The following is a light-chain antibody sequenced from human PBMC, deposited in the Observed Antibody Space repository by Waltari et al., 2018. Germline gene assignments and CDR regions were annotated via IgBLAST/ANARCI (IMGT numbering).Light chain of an antibody. CDR2: EDT. CDR3: GTWDSSLSGAV. V-gene: IGLV1-51*02. Sequence: QSVLTQPPSVSAAPGQRVTISRSGGSSHIGNTYVSWYRQFPGTAPKLLIYEDTERPSGIPGRFSGSKSGTSATLDITGLQAGDEADYYCGTWDSSLSGAVFGGGTHLTVL. J-gene: IGLJ7*01. CDR1: SSHIGNTY.